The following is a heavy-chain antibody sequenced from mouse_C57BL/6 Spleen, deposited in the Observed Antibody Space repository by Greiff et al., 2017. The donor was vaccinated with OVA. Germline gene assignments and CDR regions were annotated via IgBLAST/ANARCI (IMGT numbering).Heavy chain of an antibody. CDR3: ARNGLWAMDD. CDR1: GYTFTSYW. J-gene: IGHJ4*01. CDR2: IYPGSGST. Sequence: QVQLQQSGAELVKPGASVKMSCKASGYTFTSYWITWVKQRPGQGLEWIGDIYPGSGSTNYNEKFKSKATLTVDTSSSTAYMQLSSLTSEDSAVYYCARNGLWAMDDWGQGTSVTVSS. D-gene: IGHD1-1*02. V-gene: IGHV1-55*01.